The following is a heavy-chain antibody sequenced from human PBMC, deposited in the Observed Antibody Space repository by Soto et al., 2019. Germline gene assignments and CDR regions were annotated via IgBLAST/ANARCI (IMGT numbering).Heavy chain of an antibody. Sequence: GGSLRLSCAASGFTFSSYGMHWVRQAPGKGLEWVAVIWYDGSNKYYADSVKGRFTISRDNSKNTLYLQMNSLRAEDTAVYYCARETTSSSWYTAFDIWGQGTMVTVSS. D-gene: IGHD6-13*01. CDR3: ARETTSSSWYTAFDI. J-gene: IGHJ3*02. V-gene: IGHV3-33*01. CDR1: GFTFSSYG. CDR2: IWYDGSNK.